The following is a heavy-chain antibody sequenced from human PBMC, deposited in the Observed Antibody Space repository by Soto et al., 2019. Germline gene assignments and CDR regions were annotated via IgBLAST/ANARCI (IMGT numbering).Heavy chain of an antibody. CDR3: AKYTDRLFRYSSGWYLNGGAFDI. D-gene: IGHD6-13*01. CDR2: ISGSGGST. V-gene: IGHV3-23*01. CDR1: GFTFSSYA. J-gene: IGHJ3*02. Sequence: GGSLRLSCAVSGFTFSSYAMSWVRQAPGKGLEWVSAISGSGGSTYYADSVKGRFTISRDNSKNTLYLQMNSLRAEDTAVYYCAKYTDRLFRYSSGWYLNGGAFDIWGQGTMVTVSS.